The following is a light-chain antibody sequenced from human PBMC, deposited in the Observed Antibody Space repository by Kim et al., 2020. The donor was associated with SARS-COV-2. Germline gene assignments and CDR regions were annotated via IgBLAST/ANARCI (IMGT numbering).Light chain of an antibody. Sequence: GQAIPISCTGTSSDFGGYDYVSWYQHHPGKVPKLIIYDVTKRPSEVSNRFSGSKSGNTASLIISGLQAEDEADYYCSSYTSSDSLLFGGGTQLAVL. CDR2: DVT. CDR1: SSDFGGYDY. CDR3: SSYTSSDSLL. V-gene: IGLV2-14*03. J-gene: IGLJ2*01.